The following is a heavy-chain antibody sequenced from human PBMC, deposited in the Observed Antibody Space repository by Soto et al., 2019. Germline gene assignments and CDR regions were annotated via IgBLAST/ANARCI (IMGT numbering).Heavy chain of an antibody. CDR1: VFTFSSYA. CDR3: AKDWIAAAGPAAFDI. J-gene: IGHJ3*02. Sequence: GGALSLSCAASVFTFSSYAMSWVRQAPGKGLEWVSAISGSGCSTYYADSVKGRFTISRDNSKNTLYLQMNSLRAEDTAVYYCAKDWIAAAGPAAFDIWGQGTMVTVSS. CDR2: ISGSGCST. D-gene: IGHD6-13*01. V-gene: IGHV3-23*01.